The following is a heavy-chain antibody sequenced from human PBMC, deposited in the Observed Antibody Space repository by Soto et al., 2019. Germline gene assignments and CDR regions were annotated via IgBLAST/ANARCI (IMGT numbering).Heavy chain of an antibody. CDR3: AKLYDSSGPGGY. CDR2: ISYDGSNK. J-gene: IGHJ4*02. Sequence: GGSLRLSCAASGFTFSSYGMHWVRQAPGKGLEWVAVISYDGSNKYYADSVKGRFTISRDNSKNTLYLQMNSLRAEDTAVYYCAKLYDSSGPGGYWGQGTLVTVSS. D-gene: IGHD3-22*01. CDR1: GFTFSSYG. V-gene: IGHV3-30*18.